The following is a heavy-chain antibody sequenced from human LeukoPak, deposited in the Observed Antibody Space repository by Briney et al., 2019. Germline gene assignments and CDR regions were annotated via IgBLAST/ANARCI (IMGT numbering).Heavy chain of an antibody. CDR2: ISGSGGST. J-gene: IGHJ4*02. CDR1: GFTFSSYA. CDR3: AKDLWALRYSYGADFDY. V-gene: IGHV3-23*01. Sequence: GGSLRLPCAASGFTFSSYAMSWVRQAPGKGLEWVSAISGSGGSTYYADSMKGRFTISRDNSKNTLYLQMNSLRAEDTAVYYCAKDLWALRYSYGADFDYWGQGTLVTVSS. D-gene: IGHD5-18*01.